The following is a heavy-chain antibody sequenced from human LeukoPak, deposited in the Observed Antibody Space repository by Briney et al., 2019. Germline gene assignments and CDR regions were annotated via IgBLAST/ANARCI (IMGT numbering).Heavy chain of an antibody. V-gene: IGHV1-2*02. CDR2: INPNSGGT. CDR1: GYTFTRYY. Sequence: GASVKVSCKASGYTFTRYYMHWVRQAPGQGLEWMGWINPNSGGTNYAQKFQGRVTMTRDTSISTAYMELSRLRSDDTAVYYCARDGRAFTAMARGAYFDYWGQGTLVTVSS. D-gene: IGHD5-18*01. J-gene: IGHJ4*02. CDR3: ARDGRAFTAMARGAYFDY.